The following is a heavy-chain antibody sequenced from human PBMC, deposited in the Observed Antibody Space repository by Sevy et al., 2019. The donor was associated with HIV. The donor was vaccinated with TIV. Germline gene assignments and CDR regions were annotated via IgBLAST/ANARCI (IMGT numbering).Heavy chain of an antibody. CDR1: EGTFSSYA. V-gene: IGHV1-69*13. CDR3: ARDEDIVVVPAAMWGYYYYGMDV. CDR2: IIPIFGTA. D-gene: IGHD2-2*01. Sequence: ASVKVSCKASEGTFSSYAISWVRQAPGQGLEWMGGIIPIFGTANYAQKFQGRVTITADESTSTAYMELSSLRSEDTAVYYCARDEDIVVVPAAMWGYYYYGMDVWGQGTTVTVSS. J-gene: IGHJ6*02.